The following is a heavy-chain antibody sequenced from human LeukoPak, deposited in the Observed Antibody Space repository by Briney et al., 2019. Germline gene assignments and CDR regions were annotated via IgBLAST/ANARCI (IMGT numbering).Heavy chain of an antibody. Sequence: GASVKVSCKASGYAFTSHYIHWVRQAPGQGLEWMGWINPNSGGTNYARKFQGRVTMTRDTSISTANMELSGLRSDDTAVYYCARDLKMGYSSGRYSWGTGSSNDYWGQGTLVTVSS. CDR2: INPNSGGT. J-gene: IGHJ4*02. CDR1: GYAFTSHY. D-gene: IGHD6-19*01. CDR3: ARDLKMGYSSGRYSWGTGSSNDY. V-gene: IGHV1-2*02.